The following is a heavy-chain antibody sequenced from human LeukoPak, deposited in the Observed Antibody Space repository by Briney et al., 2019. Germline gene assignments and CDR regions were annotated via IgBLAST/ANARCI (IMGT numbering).Heavy chain of an antibody. J-gene: IGHJ6*03. D-gene: IGHD3-10*01. CDR1: GYSLTSGYY. V-gene: IGHV4-38-2*02. CDR3: TRVNPYGSGSSHMDV. CDR2: IFHSGST. Sequence: SETLSLTCTVSGYSLTSGYYWGWIRQPPGKGLEWIASIFHSGSTNYNPSLKSRVTISVDTSKNQFSLKLSSVTAADTAVYYCTRVNPYGSGSSHMDVWGKGTTVTVSS.